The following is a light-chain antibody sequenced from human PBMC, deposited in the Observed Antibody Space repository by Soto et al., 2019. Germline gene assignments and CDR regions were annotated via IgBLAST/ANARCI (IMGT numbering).Light chain of an antibody. J-gene: IGKJ1*01. V-gene: IGKV3-15*01. CDR3: QQYNNWPRT. CDR2: HAS. Sequence: EVVMTQSQATLSVSPGERATLSCRASQSVSDKLAWYQQKPGQAPRLLIYHASARATGIPARFSGSGSGTEFTLTINSLQSEDFAVYYCQQYNNWPRTFGQGTKVDIK. CDR1: QSVSDK.